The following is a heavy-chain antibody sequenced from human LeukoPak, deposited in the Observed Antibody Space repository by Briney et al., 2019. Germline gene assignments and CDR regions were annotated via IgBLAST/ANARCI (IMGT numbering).Heavy chain of an antibody. CDR2: ISYDGSNK. J-gene: IGHJ3*02. V-gene: IGHV3-30*18. CDR3: AKELLNNDAFDI. CDR1: GFTFSSYG. Sequence: GGSLRLSCAAYGFTFSSYGMHWDRQAPGKGLEWVAVISYDGSNKYYADSVKGRFTISRDNSKNTLYLQMNSLRAEDTAVYYCAKELLNNDAFDIWGQGTMVTVSS. D-gene: IGHD3-10*01.